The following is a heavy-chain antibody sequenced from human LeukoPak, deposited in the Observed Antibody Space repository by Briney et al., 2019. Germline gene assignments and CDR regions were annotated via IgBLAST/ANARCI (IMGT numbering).Heavy chain of an antibody. CDR2: IKQDESEK. Sequence: GGSLRLSCAASGFTFSSYWMTWARQAPGKGLEWVANIKQDESEKYYGDSVGGRFTISRDNAQNSLYLQMNSLRAEDTAVYYCARDNGYFSVDYWGQGTLVTVSS. J-gene: IGHJ4*02. CDR1: GFTFSSYW. V-gene: IGHV3-7*01. CDR3: ARDNGYFSVDY. D-gene: IGHD3-22*01.